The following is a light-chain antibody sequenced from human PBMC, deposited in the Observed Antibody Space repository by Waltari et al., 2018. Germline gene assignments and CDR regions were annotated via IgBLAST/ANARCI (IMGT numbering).Light chain of an antibody. CDR2: KAS. V-gene: IGKV1-5*03. CDR3: QQYNTYPIT. J-gene: IGKJ4*01. CDR1: QTINNW. Sequence: IQMTQSPTFLSASVGDRVVMTCRASQTINNWLAWYHHQPGKPPKLLIFKASTLESGVPPRFSATVSDSLFTHVINGLQADDFGTYYCQQYNTYPITFGGGT.